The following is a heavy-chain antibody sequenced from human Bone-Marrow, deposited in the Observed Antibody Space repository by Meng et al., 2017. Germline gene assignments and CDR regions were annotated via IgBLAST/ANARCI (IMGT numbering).Heavy chain of an antibody. D-gene: IGHD6-13*01. CDR3: ARDRDSSSWASYYYYGMDV. Sequence: GESLKISCAASGFTFSSYSMNWVRQAPGKGLEWVSSISSSSSYIYYADSVKGRFTISRDNAKNSLYLQMNSLRAEDTAVYYCARDRDSSSWASYYYYGMDVWGQGTTVTVSS. CDR2: ISSSSSYI. CDR1: GFTFSSYS. V-gene: IGHV3-21*01. J-gene: IGHJ6*02.